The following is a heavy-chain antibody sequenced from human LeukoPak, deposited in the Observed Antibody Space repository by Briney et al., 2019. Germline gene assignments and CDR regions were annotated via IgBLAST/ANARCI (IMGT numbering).Heavy chain of an antibody. Sequence: GGPLRLSCAASGFTFSSYWRHWVRQAPGKGLVWVSRINTDGSSTSYADSVKGRFTISRDNAKNTLYLQMNSLRAEDTAVYYCARAAYYDFWSGLDYWGQGTLVTVSS. D-gene: IGHD3-3*01. CDR3: ARAAYYDFWSGLDY. V-gene: IGHV3-74*01. CDR2: INTDGSST. J-gene: IGHJ4*02. CDR1: GFTFSSYW.